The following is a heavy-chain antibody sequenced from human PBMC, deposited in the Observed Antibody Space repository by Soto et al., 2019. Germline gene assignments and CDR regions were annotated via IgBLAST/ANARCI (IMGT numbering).Heavy chain of an antibody. J-gene: IGHJ5*02. CDR3: AKARLKGIAVAGSFDP. V-gene: IGHV3-23*01. Sequence: RLSCAASGFTFSSYAMSWVRQAPGKGLEWVSAISGSGGSTYYADSVKGRFTISRDNSKNTLYLQMNSLRAEDTAVYYCAKARLKGIAVAGSFDPWGQGTLVTVSS. CDR1: GFTFSSYA. D-gene: IGHD6-19*01. CDR2: ISGSGGST.